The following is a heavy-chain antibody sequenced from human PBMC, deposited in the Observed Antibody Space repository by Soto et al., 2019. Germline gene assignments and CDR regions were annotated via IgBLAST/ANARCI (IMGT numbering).Heavy chain of an antibody. Sequence: QVQLVQSGAEEKKPGASVKVSCKASGYTFTGYAIHWVRQAPGQRLEWMGWINAGNGNTKYSQKFQGRVTITRDTTAGAAYVELSSLRSEDTAVYYGARAVAVAASCDYWGQGTLVSGSS. CDR2: INAGNGNT. V-gene: IGHV1-3*05. CDR1: GYTFTGYA. CDR3: ARAVAVAASCDY. D-gene: IGHD6-19*01. J-gene: IGHJ4*02.